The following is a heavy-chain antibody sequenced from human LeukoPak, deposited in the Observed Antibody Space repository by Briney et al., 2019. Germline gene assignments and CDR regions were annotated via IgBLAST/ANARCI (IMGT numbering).Heavy chain of an antibody. CDR2: INSDGSST. V-gene: IGHV3-74*01. D-gene: IGHD5-12*01. CDR3: ARDSFYTGYDRGFGY. CDR1: GFTFSSYW. Sequence: GGSLRLSCAASGFTFSSYWMHWVRQAPGKGLVWVSRINSDGSSTSYADSVKGRFTISRDNAKNTLYLQMGSLRGEDTAVYYCARDSFYTGYDRGFGYWGQGTLVTVSS. J-gene: IGHJ4*02.